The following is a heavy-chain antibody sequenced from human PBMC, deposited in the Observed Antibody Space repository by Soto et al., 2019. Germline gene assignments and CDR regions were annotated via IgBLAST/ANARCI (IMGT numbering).Heavy chain of an antibody. CDR2: IYWDDDK. J-gene: IGHJ5*02. CDR3: AHSLPGYCSVGSCYSNWFAP. CDR1: GFSLSTSGVG. V-gene: IGHV2-5*02. D-gene: IGHD2-15*01. Sequence: QITLKESGPTLVKPTQPLTLTCTFSGFSLSTSGVGVGWIRQPPGKALEWLALIYWDDDKRHSPSLKSRLTITKDTFKTLVVPQVTHMAPLDTATYSCAHSLPGYCSVGSCYSNWFAPWGPGTLVTVSA.